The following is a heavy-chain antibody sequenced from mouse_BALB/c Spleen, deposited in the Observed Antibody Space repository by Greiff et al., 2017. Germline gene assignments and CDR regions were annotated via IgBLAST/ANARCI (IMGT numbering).Heavy chain of an antibody. V-gene: IGHV14-4*02. CDR2: IDPENGDT. CDR3: NYGYDRDYAMDY. Sequence: EVKLQESGAELVRSGASVKLSCTASGFNIKDYYMHWVKQRPEQGLEWIGWIDPENGDTEYAPKFQGKATMTADTSSNTAYLQLSSLTSEDTAVYYCNYGYDRDYAMDYWGQGTSVTVSS. J-gene: IGHJ4*01. CDR1: GFNIKDYY. D-gene: IGHD2-2*01.